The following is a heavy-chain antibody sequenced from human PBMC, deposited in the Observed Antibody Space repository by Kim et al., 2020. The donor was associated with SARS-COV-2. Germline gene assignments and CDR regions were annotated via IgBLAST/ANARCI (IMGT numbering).Heavy chain of an antibody. CDR2: IYYSGST. V-gene: IGHV4-39*01. Sequence: SETLSLTCTVSGGSISSSSYYWGWFRQPPGKGLEWIGSIYYSGSTYYNPSLKSRVTISVDTSKNQFSLKLSSVTAADTAVYYCALQNAIVGATSGYSDYWFQENLDTVSS. CDR3: ALQNAIVGATSGYSDY. CDR1: GGSISSSSYY. D-gene: IGHD1-26*01. J-gene: IGHJ4*02.